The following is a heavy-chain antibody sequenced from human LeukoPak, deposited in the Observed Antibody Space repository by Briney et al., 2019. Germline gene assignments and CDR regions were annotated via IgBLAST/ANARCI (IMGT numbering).Heavy chain of an antibody. Sequence: PGRSLRLSCAASGFTFSSYGMHWVRQAPGKGLEWVAVIWYDGSNKYYADSVKGRFTISRDNSKNTLYLQMNSLRAEDTAVYYCAKDLGIAAAGTVLDYWGQGTLVTVSS. CDR3: AKDLGIAAAGTVLDY. CDR2: IWYDGSNK. CDR1: GFTFSSYG. V-gene: IGHV3-33*06. D-gene: IGHD6-13*01. J-gene: IGHJ4*02.